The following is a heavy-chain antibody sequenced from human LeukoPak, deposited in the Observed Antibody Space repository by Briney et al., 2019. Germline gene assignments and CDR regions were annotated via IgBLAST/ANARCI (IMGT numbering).Heavy chain of an antibody. V-gene: IGHV4-61*05. D-gene: IGHD6-13*01. CDR3: ARVYYSSSYDYWYFDL. CDR1: GGSISSSNYY. Sequence: PSETLSLTCTVSGGSISSSNYYWGWIRQPPGKGLEWTGYIYYIGSTNYNPSLKSRATISVDTSKNQSSLKLSSVTAADTAVYYCARVYYSSSYDYWYFDLWGRGTLVTVSS. CDR2: IYYIGST. J-gene: IGHJ2*01.